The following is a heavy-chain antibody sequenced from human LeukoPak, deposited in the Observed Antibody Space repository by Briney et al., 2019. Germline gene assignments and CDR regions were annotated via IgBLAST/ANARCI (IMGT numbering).Heavy chain of an antibody. V-gene: IGHV4-59*01. CDR3: AGMLFGLHP. J-gene: IGHJ5*02. Sequence: SETLSLTCTVSGGSISSYYWSWIRQPPGKGLEWIGYIYYSGSTNYNPSLKSRVTMSVDTSKNQFSLKLSSVTAADTAVYYCAGMLFGLHPWGQGTLVTVSS. CDR2: IYYSGST. D-gene: IGHD3/OR15-3a*01. CDR1: GGSISSYY.